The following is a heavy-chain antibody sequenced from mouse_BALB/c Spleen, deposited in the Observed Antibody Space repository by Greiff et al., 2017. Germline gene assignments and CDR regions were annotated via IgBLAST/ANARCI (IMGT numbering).Heavy chain of an antibody. D-gene: IGHD2-10*02. CDR2: ISSGGST. CDR3: ARGVEYGNPGFAY. V-gene: IGHV5-6-5*01. J-gene: IGHJ3*01. CDR1: GFTFSSYA. Sequence: EVQLVESGGGLVKPGGSLKLSCAASGFTFSSYAMSWVRQTPEKRLEWVASISSGGSTYYPDSVKGRFTISRDNARNILYLQMSSLRSEDTAMYYCARGVEYGNPGFAYWGQGTLVTVSA.